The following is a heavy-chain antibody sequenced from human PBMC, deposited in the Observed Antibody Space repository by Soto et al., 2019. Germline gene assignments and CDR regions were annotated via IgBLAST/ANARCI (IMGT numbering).Heavy chain of an antibody. Sequence: GGSLRLSCSASGFTFSTYGMNWVRQAPGKGLEYVSAISSNGGSTHYADSVKGRFTISRDNSKNTLDLQMSSLRAEDTAMYYCVKYSPAHSPHFDYWGRGTLVTVSS. CDR3: VKYSPAHSPHFDY. CDR2: ISSNGGST. CDR1: GFTFSTYG. J-gene: IGHJ4*02. V-gene: IGHV3-64D*06. D-gene: IGHD2-15*01.